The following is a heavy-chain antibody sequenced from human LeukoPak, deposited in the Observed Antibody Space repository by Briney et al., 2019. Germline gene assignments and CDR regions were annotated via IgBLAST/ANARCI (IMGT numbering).Heavy chain of an antibody. D-gene: IGHD3-22*01. CDR2: INPDGSTT. Sequence: GGSLRLSCAASGFTFSYYWIHWVRQAPGKGLEWVSRINPDGSTTTYADSVKGRFTISRDNAKNTVYLQMNSLRAEDTALYHCVRVLSGSWDWFDPWGQGTLVTVSS. J-gene: IGHJ5*02. V-gene: IGHV3-74*01. CDR1: GFTFSYYW. CDR3: VRVLSGSWDWFDP.